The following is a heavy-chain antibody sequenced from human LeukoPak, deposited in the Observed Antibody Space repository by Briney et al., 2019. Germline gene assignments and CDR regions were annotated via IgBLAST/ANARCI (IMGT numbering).Heavy chain of an antibody. CDR3: TTDQHDSSGYWADY. D-gene: IGHD3-22*01. CDR1: GFTFSSYA. V-gene: IGHV3-15*01. CDR2: IKSKTDGGTT. J-gene: IGHJ4*02. Sequence: PGGSLRLSFAASGFTFSSYAMSWVRQAPGKGLEWVGRIKSKTDGGTTDYAAPVKGRFTISRDDSKNTLYLQMNSLKTEDTAVYYCTTDQHDSSGYWADYWGQGTLVTVSS.